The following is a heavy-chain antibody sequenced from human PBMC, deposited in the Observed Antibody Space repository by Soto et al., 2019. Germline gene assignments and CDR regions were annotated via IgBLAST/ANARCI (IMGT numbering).Heavy chain of an antibody. CDR1: GDSVSSNSAA. V-gene: IGHV6-1*01. CDR3: ARESYSSSWYQLYYFDY. Sequence: PSQTLSLTCAISGDSVSSNSAAWNWIRQSPSRGLEWLGRTYYRSKWYNDYAVSVKSRITTNPDTSKNQFSLQLNSVTPEDTAVYYCARESYSSSWYQLYYFDYWGQGTLVTVSS. CDR2: TYYRSKWYN. D-gene: IGHD6-13*01. J-gene: IGHJ4*02.